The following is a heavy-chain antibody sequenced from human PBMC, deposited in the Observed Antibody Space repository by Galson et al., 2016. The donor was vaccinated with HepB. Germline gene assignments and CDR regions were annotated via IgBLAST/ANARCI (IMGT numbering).Heavy chain of an antibody. D-gene: IGHD3-3*01. J-gene: IGHJ6*01. CDR2: VSHDGTDA. CDR1: GFSFSSYG. Sequence: SLRLPCADSGFSFSSYGIHWVRQAPGRGLKWVAVVSHDGTDAFYADSATGRFPISRENSKNTVYLQKKSLSAEDTAVSYGAKDSGDHDFWSGHYRGIGFSYYGMDVWGQGTTVTVSS. V-gene: IGHV3-30*18. CDR3: AKDSGDHDFWSGHYRGIGFSYYGMDV.